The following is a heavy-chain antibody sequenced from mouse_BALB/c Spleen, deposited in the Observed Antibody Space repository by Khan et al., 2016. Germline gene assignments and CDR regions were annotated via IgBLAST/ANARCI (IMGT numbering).Heavy chain of an antibody. V-gene: IGHV3-2*02. CDR1: GYSITSDYA. D-gene: IGHD1-1*01. CDR2: ITYSGST. Sequence: EVQRQESGPGLVKPSQSLSLTCSVTGYSITSDYAWNWLRQFPGSKLEWMGYITYSGSTSYNPSLKSRIPINRDTSKNQFFLQLNSVTTEDTATYYCARDYYGSSFFDYWGQGTLVTVSA. CDR3: ARDYYGSSFFDY. J-gene: IGHJ3*01.